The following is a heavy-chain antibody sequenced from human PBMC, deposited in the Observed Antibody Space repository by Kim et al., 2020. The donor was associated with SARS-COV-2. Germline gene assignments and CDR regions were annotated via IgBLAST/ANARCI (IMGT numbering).Heavy chain of an antibody. CDR3: ARRSDFWSGYYTNFDY. V-gene: IGHV4-34*01. D-gene: IGHD3-3*01. CDR2: INHSGST. CDR1: GGSFSGYY. J-gene: IGHJ4*01. Sequence: SETLSLTCAVYGGSFSGYYWSWIRQPPGKGLEWIGEINHSGSTNYNPSLKSRVTISVDTSKNQFSLKLSSVTAADTAVYYCARRSDFWSGYYTNFDYCG.